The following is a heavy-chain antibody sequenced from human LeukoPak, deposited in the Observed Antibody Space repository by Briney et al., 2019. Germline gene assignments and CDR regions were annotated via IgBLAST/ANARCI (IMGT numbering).Heavy chain of an antibody. J-gene: IGHJ4*02. CDR2: ISPNNGGT. V-gene: IGHV1-2*02. Sequence: AASVKVSCKASGYTFTAHYMHWLRQAPGQGLEWMGWISPNNGGTNFAQKFLGRITMTRDTSISTVYMELSRLRSDDTAVYYCARLWGGTPFDYWGQGTLVTVSS. CDR1: GYTFTAHY. CDR3: ARLWGGTPFDY. D-gene: IGHD3-16*01.